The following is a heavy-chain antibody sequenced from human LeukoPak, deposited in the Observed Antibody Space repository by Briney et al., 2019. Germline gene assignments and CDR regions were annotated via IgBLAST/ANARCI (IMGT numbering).Heavy chain of an antibody. J-gene: IGHJ4*02. CDR1: GFTFSSYS. CDR2: ISSSSSYI. CDR3: ARSVIVVVPAAGFLPYAFDY. V-gene: IGHV3-21*01. Sequence: GGSLRLSCAASGFTFSSYSMNWVRQAPGKGLEWVSSISSSSSYIYYADSVKGRFTISRDNAKNSLYLQMNSLRAEDTAVYYCARSVIVVVPAAGFLPYAFDYWGQGTLVTVSS. D-gene: IGHD2-2*01.